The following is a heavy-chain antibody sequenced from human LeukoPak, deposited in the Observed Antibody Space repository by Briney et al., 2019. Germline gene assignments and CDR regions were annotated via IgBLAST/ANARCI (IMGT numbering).Heavy chain of an antibody. J-gene: IGHJ6*02. CDR3: AKDLGSSVGYYYYGMDV. CDR2: ISGSGGST. Sequence: GGSLRLSCAASGFTVSSSYMSWVRQAPGKGLEWVSAISGSGGSTYYADSVKGRFTISRDNSKNTLYLQMNSLRAEDTAVYYCAKDLGSSVGYYYYGMDVWGQGTTVTVSS. CDR1: GFTVSSSY. V-gene: IGHV3-23*01. D-gene: IGHD3-22*01.